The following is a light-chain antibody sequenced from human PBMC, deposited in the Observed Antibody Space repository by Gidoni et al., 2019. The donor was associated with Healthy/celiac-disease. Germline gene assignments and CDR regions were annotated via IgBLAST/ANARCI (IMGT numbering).Light chain of an antibody. Sequence: DIHMPPSPSSLSASVGDSVTITCRASQSISSYLNWYQQKPGKAPKLLIYAASSLQRGVPSRFSGSGSGTDFTLTISSLQPEDVTTYYCQQSYSTPRTFGGGTKVEIK. V-gene: IGKV1-39*01. CDR3: QQSYSTPRT. CDR1: QSISSY. CDR2: AAS. J-gene: IGKJ4*01.